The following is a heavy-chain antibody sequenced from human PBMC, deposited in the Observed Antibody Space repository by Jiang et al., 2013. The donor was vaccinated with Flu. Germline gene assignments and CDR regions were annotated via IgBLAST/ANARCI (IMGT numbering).Heavy chain of an antibody. J-gene: IGHJ3*02. CDR1: GGSISSYY. V-gene: IGHV4-59*01. Sequence: LLKPSETLSLTCTVSGGSISSYYWSWIRQPPGKGLEWIGYIYYSGSTNYNPSLKSRVTISVDTSKNQFSLKLSSVTAADTAVYYCARGLISGDAFDIWGQGTMVTVSS. D-gene: IGHD3/OR15-3a*01. CDR3: ARGLISGDAFDI. CDR2: IYYSGST.